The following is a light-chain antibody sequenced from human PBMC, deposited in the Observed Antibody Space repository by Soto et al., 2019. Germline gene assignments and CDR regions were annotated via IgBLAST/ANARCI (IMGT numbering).Light chain of an antibody. CDR1: QTVSNTY. CDR3: QQYGTLPPT. J-gene: IGKJ4*01. V-gene: IGKV3-20*01. CDR2: GAS. Sequence: EIVLTQSPGTLSLSPGERATLSCRASQTVSNTYLAWYQQRSGQAPKFLIYGASNRANGIPDRFSGSGSGTDFTLTISRLEPEDFAVYYCQQYGTLPPTFGGGTKVEI.